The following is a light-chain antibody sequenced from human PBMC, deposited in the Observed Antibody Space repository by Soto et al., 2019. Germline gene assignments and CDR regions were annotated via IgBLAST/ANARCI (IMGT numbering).Light chain of an antibody. J-gene: IGKJ4*02. CDR3: QQYERWPPRT. CDR2: GAS. CDR1: QSVRSE. Sequence: EIVMTQSPASLSVSPGERATLSCRASQSVRSELAWYQQKSGQPPRLLIYGASTRATGIPARFSGSGSGTEFTLTINGLQSEDFAVYYCQQYERWPPRTFGGGTKVDIK. V-gene: IGKV3-15*01.